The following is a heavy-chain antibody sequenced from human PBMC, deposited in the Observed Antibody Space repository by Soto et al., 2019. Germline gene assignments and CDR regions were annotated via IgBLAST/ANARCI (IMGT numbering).Heavy chain of an antibody. V-gene: IGHV3-30*18. CDR1: GFTFSSYG. Sequence: GGSLRLSCAASGFTFSSYGMHWVRQAPGKGLEWVAVISYDGSNKYYADSVKGRFTISRDNSKNTLYLQMNSLRAEDTAVYYCAKDDYGDRHRHYYYMDVWGKGTTVTVSS. D-gene: IGHD4-17*01. CDR2: ISYDGSNK. CDR3: AKDDYGDRHRHYYYMDV. J-gene: IGHJ6*03.